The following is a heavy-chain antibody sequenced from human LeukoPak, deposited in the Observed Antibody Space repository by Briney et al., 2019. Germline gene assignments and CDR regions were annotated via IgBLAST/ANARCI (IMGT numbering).Heavy chain of an antibody. Sequence: GESLKISCKGSGYSFTSYWIGWVRQMPGKGLEWMGIIYPGDSDTRYSPSSQGQVTISADKSISTAYLQWSSLKASDTAMYYCARRAVYYGSGSYVFDYWGQGTLVTVSS. V-gene: IGHV5-51*01. CDR1: GYSFTSYW. D-gene: IGHD3-10*01. CDR2: IYPGDSDT. CDR3: ARRAVYYGSGSYVFDY. J-gene: IGHJ4*02.